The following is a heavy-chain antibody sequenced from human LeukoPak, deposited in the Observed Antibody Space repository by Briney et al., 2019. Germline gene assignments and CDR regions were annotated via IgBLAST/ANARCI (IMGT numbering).Heavy chain of an antibody. V-gene: IGHV4-34*01. Sequence: SETLSLTCAVYGGSFSGYYWSWIRQPPGKGLEWIGEINHSGSTYYNPSLKSRVTISVDTSKNQFSLKLSSVTAADTAVYYCARLGYYYDSSGYYYHWGQGTLVTVSS. CDR3: ARLGYYYDSSGYYYH. D-gene: IGHD3-22*01. CDR2: INHSGST. J-gene: IGHJ5*02. CDR1: GGSFSGYY.